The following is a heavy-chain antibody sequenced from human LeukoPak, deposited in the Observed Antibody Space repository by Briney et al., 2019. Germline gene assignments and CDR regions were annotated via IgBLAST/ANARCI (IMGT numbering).Heavy chain of an antibody. J-gene: IGHJ4*02. V-gene: IGHV4-61*09. D-gene: IGHD3-22*01. CDR3: ARAPSDSSGYYVSDY. CDR2: IYTSGST. Sequence: PSQTLSLTCTVSGGSISSGSYYWSWIRQPAGKGLEWIGHIYTSGSTNYNPSLKSRVTISVDTSKNQFSLKLSSVTAADTAVYHCARAPSDSSGYYVSDYWGQGTLVAVSS. CDR1: GGSISSGSYY.